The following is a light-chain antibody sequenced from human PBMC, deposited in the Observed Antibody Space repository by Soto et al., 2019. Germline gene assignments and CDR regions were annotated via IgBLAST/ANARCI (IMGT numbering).Light chain of an antibody. Sequence: EIVMTQSPATLSVSPGERATLSCRASQSVSSNLAWYQQKPGQAPRLLIYGASTRATGIPARFSGSGSGTEFTLTISSLQSEDFAVYYRQQYNNWPPCTFGQGTKLEIK. J-gene: IGKJ2*02. V-gene: IGKV3-15*01. CDR2: GAS. CDR1: QSVSSN. CDR3: QQYNNWPPCT.